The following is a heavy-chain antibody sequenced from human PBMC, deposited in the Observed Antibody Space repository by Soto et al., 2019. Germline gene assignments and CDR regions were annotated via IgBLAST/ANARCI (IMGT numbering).Heavy chain of an antibody. V-gene: IGHV4-34*01. CDR2: INHSGST. CDR1: VGSFSGYY. Sequence: PSETLSLTCAVYVGSFSGYYWSWIRQPPGKGLEWSGEINHSGSTNYNPSLKSRVTISVDTSKNQFSLKLSSVTAADTAVYYCARVTGFGELLGNISYYYYYGMDVWGQAITVTASS. CDR3: ARVTGFGELLGNISYYYYYGMDV. D-gene: IGHD3-10*01. J-gene: IGHJ6*02.